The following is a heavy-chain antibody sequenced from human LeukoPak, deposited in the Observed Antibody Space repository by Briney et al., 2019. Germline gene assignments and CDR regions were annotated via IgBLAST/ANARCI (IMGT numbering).Heavy chain of an antibody. Sequence: GGSLRLSCAASGFTFSSYAMHWVRQAPGKGLEWVAVISYDGSNKYYADSVKGRFTISRDNSKNTLYMQMNSLRAEDTGVYYCARSSPDESFDPWGQGTLVTVSS. CDR1: GFTFSSYA. CDR2: ISYDGSNK. J-gene: IGHJ5*02. CDR3: ARSSPDESFDP. V-gene: IGHV3-30*04.